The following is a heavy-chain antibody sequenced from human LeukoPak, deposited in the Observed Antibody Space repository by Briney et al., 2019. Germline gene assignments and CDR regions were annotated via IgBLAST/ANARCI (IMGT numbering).Heavy chain of an antibody. CDR1: GYTFTSYD. D-gene: IGHD3-10*01. V-gene: IGHV1-8*01. J-gene: IGHJ4*02. CDR2: MNPNSGNT. Sequence: ASVKVSCKASGYTFTSYDINWVRQATGQGLEWMGWMNPNSGNTGYAQKFQGRVTMTRNTSISTAYMELSSLRSEDTGVYYCARAGSGSYVFDYWGQGTLVTVSS. CDR3: ARAGSGSYVFDY.